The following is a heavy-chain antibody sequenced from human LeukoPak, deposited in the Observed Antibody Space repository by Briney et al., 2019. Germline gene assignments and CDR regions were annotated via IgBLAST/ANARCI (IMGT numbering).Heavy chain of an antibody. Sequence: AGGSLRLSCAASGFTFSDYYMSWIRQAPGKGLEWVSYISSSGSTIYYADSVKGRFTISRDNAKNSLYLQMNSLRAEDTAVYYCASPSSAGLLWFGEPPAYWGQGTLVTVSS. J-gene: IGHJ4*02. CDR1: GFTFSDYY. CDR3: ASPSSAGLLWFGEPPAY. CDR2: ISSSGSTI. D-gene: IGHD3-10*01. V-gene: IGHV3-11*01.